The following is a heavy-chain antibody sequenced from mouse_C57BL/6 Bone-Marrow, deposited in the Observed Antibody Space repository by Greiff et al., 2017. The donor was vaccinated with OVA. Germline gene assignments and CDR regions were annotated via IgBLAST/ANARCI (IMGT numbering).Heavy chain of an antibody. J-gene: IGHJ2*01. CDR1: GFTFSSYA. V-gene: IGHV5-9-1*02. CDR3: TRDRGLLRHFDY. CDR2: ISSGGDYI. D-gene: IGHD2-3*01. Sequence: EVQGVESGEGLVKLGGSLKLSCAASGFTFSSYAMSWVRQTPEKRLEWVAYISSGGDYIYYADTVTGRFTISRDNARNTLYLQMSSLKSDDTAMYYCTRDRGLLRHFDYWGQGATLTVSS.